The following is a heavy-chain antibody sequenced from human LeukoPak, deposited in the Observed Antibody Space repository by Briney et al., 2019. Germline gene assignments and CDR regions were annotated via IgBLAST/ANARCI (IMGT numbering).Heavy chain of an antibody. D-gene: IGHD3-10*01. J-gene: IGHJ6*02. V-gene: IGHV3-48*03. CDR2: ISSSGSTI. Sequence: GGSLRLSCAASGFTFSSYEMNWVRKAPGKGLGWVSYISSSGSTIYYADSVKGRFTISRDNAKNSLYLQVNSLRAEDTAVYYCARDSRFTMVRGGDGMDVWGQGTTVTVSS. CDR1: GFTFSSYE. CDR3: ARDSRFTMVRGGDGMDV.